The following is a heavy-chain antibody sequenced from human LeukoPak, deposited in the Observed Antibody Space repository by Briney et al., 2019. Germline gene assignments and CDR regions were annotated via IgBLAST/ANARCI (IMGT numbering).Heavy chain of an antibody. Sequence: PGGSLGLSCAASGFTFSSYWMHWVRQAPGKGLVWVSYVNTGGSSSSYADSVKGRFTISRDNAKNTLYLQMNSLSAEDTAVYYCVRTGGSYSFDYWGQGTLVTVSS. V-gene: IGHV3-74*01. CDR3: VRTGGSYSFDY. D-gene: IGHD1-26*01. J-gene: IGHJ4*02. CDR1: GFTFSSYW. CDR2: VNTGGSSS.